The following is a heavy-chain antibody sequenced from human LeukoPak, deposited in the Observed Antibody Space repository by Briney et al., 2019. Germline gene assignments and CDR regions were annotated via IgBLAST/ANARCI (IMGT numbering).Heavy chain of an antibody. CDR3: ARVGYSYVINDWSRTGLGAYPTKYYYHMDV. CDR2: INSNGST. Sequence: SETLSLTCAFCGWTFSDYYLSWIRQPPGKGLEWIGEINSNGSTNYSPYFKSRVTISVDKSKNQFSLKLSSVAAADTAVYFCARVGYSYVINDWSRTGLGAYPTKYYYHMDVWDKGTTVTVSS. J-gene: IGHJ6*03. CDR1: GWTFSDYY. V-gene: IGHV4-34*01. D-gene: IGHD5-18*01.